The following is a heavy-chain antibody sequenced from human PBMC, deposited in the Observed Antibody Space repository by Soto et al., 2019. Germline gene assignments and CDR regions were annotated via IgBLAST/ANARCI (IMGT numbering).Heavy chain of an antibody. Sequence: QVQLVESGGGVVQPGRSLRLSCAASGFTFSSDGMHWVRQAPGKGLEWVAVIWYDGSKKYYAYSVKGRFTISRDNSKNTLYLQMNSLRAEYTAVYYCARDTRAGGGSYWGYGMDVWGQGTTVTVSS. CDR2: IWYDGSKK. CDR3: ARDTRAGGGSYWGYGMDV. V-gene: IGHV3-33*01. CDR1: GFTFSSDG. J-gene: IGHJ6*02. D-gene: IGHD1-26*01.